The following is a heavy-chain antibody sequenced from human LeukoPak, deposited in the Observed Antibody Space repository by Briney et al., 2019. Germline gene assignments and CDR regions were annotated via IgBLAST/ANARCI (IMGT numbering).Heavy chain of an antibody. D-gene: IGHD2-2*01. CDR2: ISSNGGST. CDR3: ARGEVRSAFDI. CDR1: GFTFSSYA. J-gene: IGHJ3*02. V-gene: IGHV3-64*01. Sequence: PGGSLRLSCAASGFTFSSYAMHWVRQAPGKGLEYVSAISSNGGSTYYANSVKGRFTISRDNSKNTLYLQMGSLRAEEMAVYYCARGEVRSAFDIWGQGTMVTVSS.